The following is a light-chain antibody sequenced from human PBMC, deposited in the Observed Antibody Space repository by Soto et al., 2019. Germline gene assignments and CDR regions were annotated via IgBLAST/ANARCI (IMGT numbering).Light chain of an antibody. Sequence: QSALTQPASVSGSPGQSITISCTGTSSEIGDYNYVSWYQQHPGKAPKLIIYEVSYRPPGVSDRFSGSKSDNTASLTISGLQAEDEAHYYCSSHSSSSTLYVFGTGTKLTVL. CDR2: EVS. CDR1: SSEIGDYNY. CDR3: SSHSSSSTLYV. V-gene: IGLV2-14*01. J-gene: IGLJ1*01.